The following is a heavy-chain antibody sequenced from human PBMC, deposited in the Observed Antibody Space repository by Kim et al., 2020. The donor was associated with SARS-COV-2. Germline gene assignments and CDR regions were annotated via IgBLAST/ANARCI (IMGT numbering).Heavy chain of an antibody. J-gene: IGHJ6*02. V-gene: IGHV3-48*03. Sequence: GGSLRLSCAASGFTFSSYEMNWVRQAPGKGLEWVSYISSSGSTIYYADSVKGRFTISSDNAKNSLYLQMNSLRAEDTAVYYCARASYYDFLSGYPYYYYGMDVWGQGPTVTV. CDR2: ISSSGSTI. D-gene: IGHD3-3*01. CDR1: GFTFSSYE. CDR3: ARASYYDFLSGYPYYYYGMDV.